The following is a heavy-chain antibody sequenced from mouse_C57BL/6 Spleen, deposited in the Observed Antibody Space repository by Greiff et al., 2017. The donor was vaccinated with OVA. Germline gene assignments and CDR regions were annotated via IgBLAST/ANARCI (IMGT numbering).Heavy chain of an antibody. CDR2: INPGSGGT. Sequence: QVQLQQSGAELVRPGTSVKVSCKASGYAFTNYLIEWVKQRPGQGLEWIGVINPGSGGTNYNEKFKGKATLTAYKSSSTAYMQLSSLTSEDSAVYFCAREYFDYWGQGTTLTVSS. J-gene: IGHJ2*01. V-gene: IGHV1-54*01. CDR3: AREYFDY. CDR1: GYAFTNYL.